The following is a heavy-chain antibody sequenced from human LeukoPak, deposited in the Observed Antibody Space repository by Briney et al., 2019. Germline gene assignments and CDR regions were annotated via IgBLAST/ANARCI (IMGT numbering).Heavy chain of an antibody. J-gene: IGHJ5*02. V-gene: IGHV1-46*01. D-gene: IGHD3-10*01. Sequence: ASVKVSCKASGYTFTSYYMHWVRQAPGQGLEWMGIINPSGGGATYAQKFQGRVNMTRDTSTSTVYMELSSLRSEDTAVYYCARGLGSDSYYGSWGQGTLVTVSS. CDR3: ARGLGSDSYYGS. CDR1: GYTFTSYY. CDR2: INPSGGGA.